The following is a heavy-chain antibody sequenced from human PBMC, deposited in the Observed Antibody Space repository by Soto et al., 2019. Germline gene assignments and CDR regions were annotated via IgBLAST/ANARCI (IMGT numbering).Heavy chain of an antibody. Sequence: GGSLRLSCAASGFTFSSYAMSWVRQAPGKGLEWVSAISGSGGSTYYADSVKGRFTISRDNSKNTLYLQMNSLRAEDTAVYYCASPPMIAAAGTDYYYYYMDVWGKGTTVTVSS. D-gene: IGHD6-13*01. CDR3: ASPPMIAAAGTDYYYYYMDV. CDR2: ISGSGGST. CDR1: GFTFSSYA. J-gene: IGHJ6*03. V-gene: IGHV3-23*01.